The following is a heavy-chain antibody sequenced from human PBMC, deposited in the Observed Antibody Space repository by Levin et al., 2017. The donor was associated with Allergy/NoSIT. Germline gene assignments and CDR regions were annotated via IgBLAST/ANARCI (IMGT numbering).Heavy chain of an antibody. CDR3: ARERPAAYFDY. CDR2: IKQDGSEK. CDR1: GFTFSSYW. Sequence: GESLKISCAASGFTFSSYWMSWVRQAPGKGLEWVANIKQDGSEKYYVDSVKGRFTISRDNAKNSLYLQMNSLRAEDTAVYYCARERPAAYFDYWGQGTLVTVSS. D-gene: IGHD2-2*01. V-gene: IGHV3-7*01. J-gene: IGHJ4*02.